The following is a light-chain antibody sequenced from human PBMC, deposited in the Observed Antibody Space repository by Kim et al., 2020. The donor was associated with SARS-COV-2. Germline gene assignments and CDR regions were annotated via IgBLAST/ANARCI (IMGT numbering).Light chain of an antibody. J-gene: IGLJ3*02. CDR2: GVS. CDR1: SSDVGGYGY. Sequence: QSALTQPRSVSGSPGQSVTISCTGTSSDVGGYGYVSWYQQHPGKAPKVVIYGVSKRPSGVPDRFSSSKSGNTASLTISGLQAEDEADYYCCSYAGSYTWVFGGRTKLTVL. CDR3: CSYAGSYTWV. V-gene: IGLV2-11*01.